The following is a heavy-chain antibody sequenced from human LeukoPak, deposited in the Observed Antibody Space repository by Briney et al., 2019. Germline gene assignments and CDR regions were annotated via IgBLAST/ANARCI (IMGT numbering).Heavy chain of an antibody. Sequence: GGSLRLSCAASGFTFSNYRMYWVRQAPGKGLVWVSQIKSDGNITNYADSVKGRFTISRDNAKNTLFLQMNSLRAEDTAVYYCGRSGDFWSGSGVAYWGQGTLVTVSS. D-gene: IGHD3-3*01. CDR3: GRSGDFWSGSGVAY. CDR2: IKSDGNIT. V-gene: IGHV3-74*01. CDR1: GFTFSNYR. J-gene: IGHJ4*02.